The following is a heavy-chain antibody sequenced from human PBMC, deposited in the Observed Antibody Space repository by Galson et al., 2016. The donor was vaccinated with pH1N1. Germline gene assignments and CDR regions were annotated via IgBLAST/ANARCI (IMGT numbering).Heavy chain of an antibody. CDR1: GGSISSSIYY. CDR2: MYTGGTT. V-gene: IGHV4-61*02. D-gene: IGHD3-10*01. CDR3: ARDRVALTGIFDY. Sequence: TLSLTCTVSGGSISSSIYYWNWIRQPAGKGLEWIGRMYTGGTTTYNPSLESRVSISVDTSKNQFSLRLSSVTAADTAVYFCARDRVALTGIFDYWGQGALVTVPS. J-gene: IGHJ4*02.